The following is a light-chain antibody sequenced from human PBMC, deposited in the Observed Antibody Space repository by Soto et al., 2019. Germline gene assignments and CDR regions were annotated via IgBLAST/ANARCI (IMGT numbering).Light chain of an antibody. CDR2: AAS. CDR3: QQYNSYSWT. CDR1: QGISSY. V-gene: IGKV1-8*01. J-gene: IGKJ1*01. Sequence: IRMTQSPCSCSASTGDRVTITCRASQGISSYLDWYQQKPGKDTKLLIYAASTLQSGVPSRFSGSGSGTDFTLTSRCLQSEDFATHNCQQYNSYSWTFGQGTKVDIK.